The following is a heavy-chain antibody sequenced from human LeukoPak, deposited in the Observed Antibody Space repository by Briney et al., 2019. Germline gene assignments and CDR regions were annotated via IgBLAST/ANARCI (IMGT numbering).Heavy chain of an antibody. CDR1: GFTFSSYA. D-gene: IGHD3-22*01. V-gene: IGHV3-23*01. J-gene: IGHJ3*02. Sequence: GGSLRLSCAASGFTFSSYAMSWVRQAPGRGLEWVSTISGSGGSTYYADSVKGRFTISRDNSNNTLYLQVNSLRAEDTAMYYCAKDKWNFDTSGSYSWLDAFDIWGQGTMVTVSS. CDR2: ISGSGGST. CDR3: AKDKWNFDTSGSYSWLDAFDI.